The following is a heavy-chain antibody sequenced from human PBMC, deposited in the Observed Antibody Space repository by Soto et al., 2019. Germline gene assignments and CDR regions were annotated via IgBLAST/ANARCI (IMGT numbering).Heavy chain of an antibody. CDR2: IYSGGST. CDR3: ARGLNVYDHRGYYYY. V-gene: IGHV3-53*02. CDR1: GCTVSSNY. J-gene: IGHJ4*02. D-gene: IGHD3-22*01. Sequence: EVQLVETGGGLIQPGGSLRLSCAASGCTVSSNYMSWVRQAPGKGLEWVSIIYSGGSTHYAPSVKSRFTTSRDNSKNTLYIQMNSLSADDTAVYCCARGLNVYDHRGYYYYWGQGTLVTVSP.